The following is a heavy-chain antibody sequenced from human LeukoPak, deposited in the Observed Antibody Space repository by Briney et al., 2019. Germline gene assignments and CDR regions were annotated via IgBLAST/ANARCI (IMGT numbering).Heavy chain of an antibody. CDR2: MNPNSGNT. V-gene: IGHV1-8*01. CDR1: GYTFTSYD. J-gene: IGHJ6*03. D-gene: IGHD3-22*01. Sequence: ASVKVSCKASGYTFTSYDINWVRQATGQGLEWMGWMNPNSGNTGYAQKFQGRVTMTRNTSISTAYMELSSLRSEDTAVYYCARGGDYYDSSGYYYVDYYYMDVWGKGTTVTISS. CDR3: ARGGDYYDSSGYYYVDYYYMDV.